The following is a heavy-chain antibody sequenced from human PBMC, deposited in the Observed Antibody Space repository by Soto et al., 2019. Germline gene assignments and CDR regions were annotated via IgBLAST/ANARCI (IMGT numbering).Heavy chain of an antibody. CDR2: IYYSGST. CDR1: GGSISSSSYY. D-gene: IGHD3-10*01. Sequence: QLQLQESGPGLVKPSETLSLTCTVSGGSISSSSYYWGWIRQPPGKGLEWIGSIYYSGSTYYNPSLKSRVTISADTSKNQFSLKLSSVTAADTAVYYCARPGNYGSGSYLYYLDYWGQGTLVTVSS. J-gene: IGHJ4*02. V-gene: IGHV4-39*01. CDR3: ARPGNYGSGSYLYYLDY.